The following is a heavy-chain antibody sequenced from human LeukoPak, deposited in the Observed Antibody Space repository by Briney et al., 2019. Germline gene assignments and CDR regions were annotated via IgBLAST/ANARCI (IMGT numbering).Heavy chain of an antibody. CDR2: IIPIFGTA. V-gene: IGHV1-69*05. J-gene: IGHJ4*02. CDR3: ARVRIAAAGHFDY. Sequence: SVKVSCKASGGTFSSYAISWVRQAPGQGLEWMGGIIPIFGTANYAQKFQGRVTITTDESTSTAYMELSSLRAEDTAVYYCARVRIAAAGHFDYWGQGTLVTVSS. D-gene: IGHD6-13*01. CDR1: GGTFSSYA.